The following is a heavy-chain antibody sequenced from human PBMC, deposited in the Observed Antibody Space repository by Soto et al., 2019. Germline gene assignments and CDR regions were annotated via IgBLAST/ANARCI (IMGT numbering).Heavy chain of an antibody. CDR1: GGSISSGGYY. V-gene: IGHV4-39*01. J-gene: IGHJ4*02. CDR2: IYYSGST. CDR3: ARGYDILTGPLDY. Sequence: LSLTCTVSGGSISSGGYYWSWIRQHPGKGLEWIGSIYYSGSTYYSPSLKSRVTISVDTSKSQFSLNLNSVTAADTAVYYCARGYDILTGPLDYWGPGTLVTVSS. D-gene: IGHD3-9*01.